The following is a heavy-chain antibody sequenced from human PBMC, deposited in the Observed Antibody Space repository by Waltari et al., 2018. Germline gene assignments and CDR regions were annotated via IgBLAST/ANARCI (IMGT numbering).Heavy chain of an antibody. CDR1: EFNVRDTY. Sequence: EALLAESGGGSVQPGGSLRLSCAVPEFNVRDTYVGWVRQPPGQGLEGVAIIYRGGSTSYADSVRARFTISRDIPKNTVFLQMNSLRAEDTAVYYCASHYCSRGTCHFDSWGQGTLVKVSS. D-gene: IGHD2-15*01. J-gene: IGHJ4*02. CDR2: IYRGGST. V-gene: IGHV3-66*04. CDR3: ASHYCSRGTCHFDS.